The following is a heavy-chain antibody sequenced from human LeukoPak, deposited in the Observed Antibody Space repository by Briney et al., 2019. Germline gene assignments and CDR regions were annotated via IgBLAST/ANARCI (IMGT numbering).Heavy chain of an antibody. Sequence: GGSLRLSCTASGFTFSDYSMNWVRQAPGKGLEWVSSISRRSRHVYYAASVKGRFTISRDNAKNSLYLQMNSLRAEDMAVYFCVRDFGEGPIDYWGQGTLVTVSS. D-gene: IGHD3-3*01. CDR3: VRDFGEGPIDY. J-gene: IGHJ4*02. CDR2: ISRRSRHV. CDR1: GFTFSDYS. V-gene: IGHV3-21*01.